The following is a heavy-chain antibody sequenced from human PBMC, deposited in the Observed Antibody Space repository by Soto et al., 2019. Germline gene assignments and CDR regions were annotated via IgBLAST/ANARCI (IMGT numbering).Heavy chain of an antibody. J-gene: IGHJ5*02. CDR2: IIPIFGTA. V-gene: IGHV1-69*13. CDR3: ARGRGYSSSVWFDP. CDR1: GGTFSSYA. Sequence: RASVKVSCKASGGTFSSYAISWVRQAPGQGLEWMGGIIPIFGTANYAQKFQGRVTITADESTSTAYMELSSLRSEDTAVYYCARGRGYSSSVWFDPWGQGTLVTVSS. D-gene: IGHD6-6*01.